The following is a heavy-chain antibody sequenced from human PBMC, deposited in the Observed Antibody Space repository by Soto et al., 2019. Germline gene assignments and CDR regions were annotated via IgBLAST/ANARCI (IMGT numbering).Heavy chain of an antibody. Sequence: ASVKVSCKASGYTFTGYYMHWVRHAPGQGLEWMGWINPNSGGTNYAQKFQGRVTMTRDTSISTAYMELSRLRSDDTAVYYCARGDSDCSSTSCLSWFDPWGQGTLVTVSS. V-gene: IGHV1-2*02. CDR3: ARGDSDCSSTSCLSWFDP. J-gene: IGHJ5*02. CDR1: GYTFTGYY. D-gene: IGHD2-2*01. CDR2: INPNSGGT.